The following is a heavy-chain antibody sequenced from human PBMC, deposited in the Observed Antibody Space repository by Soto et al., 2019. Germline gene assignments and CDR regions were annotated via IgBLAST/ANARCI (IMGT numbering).Heavy chain of an antibody. Sequence: KPSETLSLTCTVSGGSISSYYWSWIRQPPGKGLEWIGYIYYSGSTNYNPSLKSRVTISVDTSKNQFSLKLSSVTAADTAVYYCARGLKHSGYDWNYYYYMDVWGKGTTVTVSS. CDR1: GGSISSYY. CDR3: ARGLKHSGYDWNYYYYMDV. D-gene: IGHD5-12*01. J-gene: IGHJ6*03. CDR2: IYYSGST. V-gene: IGHV4-59*01.